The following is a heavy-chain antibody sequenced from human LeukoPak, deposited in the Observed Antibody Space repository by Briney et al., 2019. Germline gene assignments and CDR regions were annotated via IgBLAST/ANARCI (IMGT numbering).Heavy chain of an antibody. D-gene: IGHD5-18*01. CDR3: ARMQYSTSWAAFDY. J-gene: IGHJ4*02. CDR2: ISGSSKYI. Sequence: GGSLRLSCVDSRFTFSSNTMIWVRQAPGKGLEWVSSISGSSKYIYYADSVRGRFTISRDNAKNSLYLQMNSLRAEDTAVYYCARMQYSTSWAAFDYWGQGTLVTVSS. CDR1: RFTFSSNT. V-gene: IGHV3-21*01.